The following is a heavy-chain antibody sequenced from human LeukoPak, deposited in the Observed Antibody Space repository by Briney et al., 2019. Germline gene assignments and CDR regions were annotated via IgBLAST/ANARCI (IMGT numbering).Heavy chain of an antibody. Sequence: ASVKVSCEASGGTFSSYAISWVRQAPGQGLEWMGGIIPIFGTANYAQKFQGRVTITADESTSTAYMELSSLRSEDTAVYYCARDVIVVVPAATPGNWFDPWGQGTLVTVSS. V-gene: IGHV1-69*13. CDR3: ARDVIVVVPAATPGNWFDP. CDR2: IIPIFGTA. J-gene: IGHJ5*02. CDR1: GGTFSSYA. D-gene: IGHD2-2*02.